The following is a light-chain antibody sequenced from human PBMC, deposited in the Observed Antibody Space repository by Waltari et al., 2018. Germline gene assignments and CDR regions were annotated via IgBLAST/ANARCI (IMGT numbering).Light chain of an antibody. V-gene: IGLV1-51*01. CDR2: EKC. CDR3: GTWDASLTAWV. Sequence: QSVLTQPPSISAAAGQTVTISCSGTRSNIGDYYVSWYQQVPEKAPKILIYEKCKGPVGGSDRFSGFKAGTSATLVSTGRQTGDEADYFCGTWDASLTAWVFGGGTRLSVL. CDR1: RSNIGDYY. J-gene: IGLJ3*02.